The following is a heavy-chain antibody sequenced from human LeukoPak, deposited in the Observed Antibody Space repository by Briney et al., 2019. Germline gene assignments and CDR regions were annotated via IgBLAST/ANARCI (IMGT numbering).Heavy chain of an antibody. V-gene: IGHV4-34*01. CDR2: INHSGST. Sequence: SETLSLTCAVYGGSFSGYYWSWIRQPPGKGLEWIGEINHSGSTNYNPSLKSRVTISVDTSKNQFSLKLSSVTAADTAAYYCARAPLHFWGCLFFFDYGGKEPLATVS. D-gene: IGHD3-16*01. CDR3: ARAPLHFWGCLFFFDY. J-gene: IGHJ4*02. CDR1: GGSFSGYY.